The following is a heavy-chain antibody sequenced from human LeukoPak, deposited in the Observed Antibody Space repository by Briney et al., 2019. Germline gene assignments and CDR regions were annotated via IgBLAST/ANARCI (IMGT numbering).Heavy chain of an antibody. D-gene: IGHD4-23*01. V-gene: IGHV5-51*01. J-gene: IGHJ4*02. CDR2: IYPGDSDT. CDR3: PRHTNDFCGNGDD. Sequence: PGESLKISWKGSGYRLMSFSIGGAGQMPGKGLEWMGIIYPGDSDTRYSPSFQGQFTISADKSISPAYLQWSSLKASDTAMYYCPRHTNDFCGNGDDWGQGTLVTVSS. CDR1: GYRLMSFS.